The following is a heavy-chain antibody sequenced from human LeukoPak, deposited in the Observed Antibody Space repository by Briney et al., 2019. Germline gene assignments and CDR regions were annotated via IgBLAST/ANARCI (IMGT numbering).Heavy chain of an antibody. CDR1: GGSINSSSYY. J-gene: IGHJ3*02. D-gene: IGHD3-10*01. V-gene: IGHV4-39*01. CDR2: IYYSGST. CDR3: ARRFAPSRNDAFDI. Sequence: SQTLSLTCAVSGGSINSSSYYWGWIRQPPGKGLEWIGTIYYSGSTYYNPSLKSRVTISVDTSKNQFSLKLSSVTASDTAVYYCARRFAPSRNDAFDIWGQGTMVTVSS.